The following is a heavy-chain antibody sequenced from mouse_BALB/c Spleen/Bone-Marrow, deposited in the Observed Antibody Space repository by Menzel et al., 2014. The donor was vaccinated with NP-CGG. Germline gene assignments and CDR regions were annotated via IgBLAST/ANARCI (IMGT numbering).Heavy chain of an antibody. V-gene: IGHV7-3*02. CDR2: IRNEANGYTT. J-gene: IGHJ1*01. D-gene: IGHD1-1*01. CDR3: GRDNGSSPSHWFFNV. CDR1: GFTFTDYY. Sequence: EVKLVESGGGLVQPGGSLRLSCATSGFTFTDYYMTWVRQPSGKALEWLSFIRNEANGYTTEYSASVKGRFTISRDNCQSILYPQMNTLRAEGNATYYWGRDNGSSPSHWFFNVRGAGTTVTGPS.